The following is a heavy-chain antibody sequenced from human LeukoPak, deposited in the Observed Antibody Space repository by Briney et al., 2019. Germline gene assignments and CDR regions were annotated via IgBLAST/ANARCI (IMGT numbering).Heavy chain of an antibody. J-gene: IGHJ5*02. CDR1: GGSFSGYY. D-gene: IGHD3-16*02. CDR2: INHSGST. Sequence: SETLSLTCAVYGGSFSGYYWSWIRQPPGKGLEWIGEINHSGSTNYNPSLKSRVTISVDTSKNQFSLKLSSVTAADTAVYYCARARYDYVWGSYRNNWFDPWGQGTLVTVSS. CDR3: ARARYDYVWGSYRNNWFDP. V-gene: IGHV4-34*01.